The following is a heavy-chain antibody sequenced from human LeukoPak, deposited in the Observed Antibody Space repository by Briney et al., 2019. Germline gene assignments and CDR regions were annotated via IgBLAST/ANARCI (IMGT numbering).Heavy chain of an antibody. D-gene: IGHD3-16*01. CDR1: GFTFDDYG. V-gene: IGHV3-20*04. Sequence: GGSLRLSCAASGFTFDDYGMTWVRQAPGKGLEWVSGINWNGGDTIYADSVKGRFTISRDNAKNSLYLQMNSLRAEDTALYYCASRRLGAINASDMWGQGTMVTVSS. CDR2: INWNGGDT. CDR3: ASRRLGAINASDM. J-gene: IGHJ3*02.